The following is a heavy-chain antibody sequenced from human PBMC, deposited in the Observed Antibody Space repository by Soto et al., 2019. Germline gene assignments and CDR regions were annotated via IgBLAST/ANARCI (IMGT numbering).Heavy chain of an antibody. Sequence: PGESLKISCKGSGYSFTSYWIGWVRQMPGKGLEWMGIIYPGDSDTRYSPSFQGQVTISADKSISTAYLQWSSLKASDTAMYYCARHGSSGGLYYFYYGMDVWGQGPTVTVSS. D-gene: IGHD2-15*01. CDR3: ARHGSSGGLYYFYYGMDV. CDR2: IYPGDSDT. J-gene: IGHJ6*02. V-gene: IGHV5-51*01. CDR1: GYSFTSYW.